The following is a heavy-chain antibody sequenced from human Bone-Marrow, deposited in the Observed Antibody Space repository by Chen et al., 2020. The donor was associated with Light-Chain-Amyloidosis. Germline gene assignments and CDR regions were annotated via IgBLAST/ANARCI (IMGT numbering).Heavy chain of an antibody. CDR2: IYPDDSDA. V-gene: IGHV5-51*01. J-gene: IGHJ4*02. D-gene: IGHD5-12*01. Sequence: EVQLAQSGPEVKKPGESLKISCKGSGYTFPNYWIGWVRRMPGKGLEWMGVIYPDDSDARYSPSFEGQVTISADKSITTAYLQWRSLKASDTAMYYCARRRDGYNFDYWGQGTLVTVSS. CDR3: ARRRDGYNFDY. CDR1: GYTFPNYW.